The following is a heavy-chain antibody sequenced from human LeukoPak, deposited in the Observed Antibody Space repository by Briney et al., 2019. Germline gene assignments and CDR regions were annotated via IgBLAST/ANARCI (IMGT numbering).Heavy chain of an antibody. Sequence: GGSLRLSCAASGFTFSNYKMNWVRQAPGKGLEWVSSISSTSTYINYADSVKGRFTVSRDNSKHTQYLQMNSLRAEDTAVYYCAKGDKYTSTWGSSRFGRAIDYWGQGTLVTVSS. CDR1: GFTFSNYK. J-gene: IGHJ4*02. V-gene: IGHV3-21*01. D-gene: IGHD6-13*01. CDR3: AKGDKYTSTWGSSRFGRAIDY. CDR2: ISSTSTYI.